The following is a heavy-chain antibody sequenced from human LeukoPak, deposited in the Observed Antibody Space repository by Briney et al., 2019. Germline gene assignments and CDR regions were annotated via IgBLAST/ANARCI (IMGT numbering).Heavy chain of an antibody. V-gene: IGHV3-30*18. Sequence: GGSLRLSCAASGFTFSSYGMHWVRQAPGKGLEWVAAISYDGSNKYYADSVKGRFTISRDNSKNTLYLQMNSLRAEGTAVYYCAKTGPLPYYYYGMDVWGKGPTVTVSS. CDR3: AKTGPLPYYYYGMDV. J-gene: IGHJ6*04. CDR1: GFTFSSYG. D-gene: IGHD1-14*01. CDR2: ISYDGSNK.